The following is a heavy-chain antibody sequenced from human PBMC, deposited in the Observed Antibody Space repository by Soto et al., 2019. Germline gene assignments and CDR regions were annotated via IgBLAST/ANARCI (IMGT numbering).Heavy chain of an antibody. CDR3: ARGRDVWGRYRPNYYGMDV. J-gene: IGHJ6*02. Sequence: QVQLVESGGGVVQPGRSLRLSCAASGFTFSSYGMHWVRQAPGKGREWVAVIWYDGSNKYYADSVKGRFTISRDNSKNTRYLQMNSLRAEDTAVYYCARGRDVWGRYRPNYYGMDVWGQGTTVTVSS. CDR1: GFTFSSYG. CDR2: IWYDGSNK. V-gene: IGHV3-33*01. D-gene: IGHD3-16*02.